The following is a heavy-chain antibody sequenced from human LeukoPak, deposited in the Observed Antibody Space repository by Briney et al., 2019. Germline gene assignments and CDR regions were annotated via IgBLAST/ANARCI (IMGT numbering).Heavy chain of an antibody. Sequence: RGESLKISCKGSGYNFTSYWIGWVRQLPGKGLDWMGIIYPGDSDTRYSPSFQGQVTISADKSIGTAYLQWSSLKASDTAMYYCARSEAVAGYFDLWGRGTLVTVSS. D-gene: IGHD6-19*01. V-gene: IGHV5-51*01. J-gene: IGHJ2*01. CDR3: ARSEAVAGYFDL. CDR1: GYNFTSYW. CDR2: IYPGDSDT.